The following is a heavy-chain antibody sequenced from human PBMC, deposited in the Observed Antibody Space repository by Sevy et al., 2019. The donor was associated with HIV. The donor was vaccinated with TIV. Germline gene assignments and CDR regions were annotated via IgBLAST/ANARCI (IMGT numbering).Heavy chain of an antibody. CDR2: ISRRSTTI. CDR3: ARDQHDYGGNLRTGWFDP. J-gene: IGHJ5*02. Sequence: GGSLRLSCAASGFPFSNYNMIWVRQTPGRGLEWVSYISRRSTTIYYADSVKGRFTISRDNSKNTLYLQMNSLRAEDTAVYYCARDQHDYGGNLRTGWFDPWGQGTLVTVSS. V-gene: IGHV3-48*01. D-gene: IGHD4-17*01. CDR1: GFPFSNYN.